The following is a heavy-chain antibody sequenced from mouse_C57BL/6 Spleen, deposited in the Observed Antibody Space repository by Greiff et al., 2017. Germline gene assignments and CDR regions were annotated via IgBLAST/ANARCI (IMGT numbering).Heavy chain of an antibody. J-gene: IGHJ1*03. Sequence: QVQLQQPGAELVKPGASVKMSCKASGYTFTGYWITWVKQRPGQGLEWIGDIYPGSGSTNYNEKFKSKATLTVDTSSSTAYMQLSSLTSEDSAVYYCARGGGLIYGWYFEVWGTGTTVTVSS. CDR3: ARGGGLIYGWYFEV. D-gene: IGHD1-1*01. CDR1: GYTFTGYW. V-gene: IGHV1-55*01. CDR2: IYPGSGST.